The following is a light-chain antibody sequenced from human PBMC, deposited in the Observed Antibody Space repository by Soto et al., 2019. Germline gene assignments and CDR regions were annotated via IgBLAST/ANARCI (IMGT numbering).Light chain of an antibody. CDR3: QQYYRTSYT. J-gene: IGKJ2*01. V-gene: IGKV4-1*01. Sequence: DIVMTQSPDSLAVSLGERATINCKSSQSVLYSSNNKNYLAWYQQKPGQPPKLLIYWASTRESGVPDRFSGSGSGTDFTLTISSLQAEDVAVYYCQQYYRTSYTFGQGTKLELK. CDR2: WAS. CDR1: QSVLYSSNNKNY.